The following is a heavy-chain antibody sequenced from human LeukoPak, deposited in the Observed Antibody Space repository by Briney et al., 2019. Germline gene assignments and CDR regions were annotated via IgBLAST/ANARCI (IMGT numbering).Heavy chain of an antibody. CDR1: GGSISSGGYS. CDR2: IYHSGST. V-gene: IGHV4-30-2*01. J-gene: IGHJ4*02. Sequence: PSETLSLTCAVSGGSISSGGYSWSWIRQPPGKGLEWTVYIYHSGSTYYNPSLKSRVTISVDRSKNQFSLKLSSVTAADTAVYYCARSGSYSLYYFDYWGQGTLVTVSS. CDR3: ARSGSYSLYYFDY. D-gene: IGHD1-26*01.